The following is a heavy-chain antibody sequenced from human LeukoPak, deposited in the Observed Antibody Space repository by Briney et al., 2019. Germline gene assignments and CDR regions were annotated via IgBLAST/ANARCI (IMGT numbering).Heavy chain of an antibody. Sequence: SETLSLTCTVSGGSINSGSYFWSWLRQPAGKGLEWIGRIYTSVTTNYNPSLKSRVTMSVDPSKNQCSLKLSAVTAADTAVYYCARVGITYYDSSGLDYWGQGNLVTVSS. CDR3: ARVGITYYDSSGLDY. V-gene: IGHV4-61*02. D-gene: IGHD3-22*01. J-gene: IGHJ4*02. CDR2: IYTSVTT. CDR1: GGSINSGSYF.